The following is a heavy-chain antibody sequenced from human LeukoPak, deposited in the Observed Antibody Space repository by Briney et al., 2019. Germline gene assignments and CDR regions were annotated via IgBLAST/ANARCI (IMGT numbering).Heavy chain of an antibody. CDR3: ARHRSKWLQSSFDY. Sequence: GSLRLSCAASGIIFSNYWMHWVRQAPGKGLEWIGSIYHSGSTYYNPSLKSRVTISVDTSKNQFSLKLSSLTAADTAVYYCARHRSKWLQSSFDYWGQGTLVTVSS. J-gene: IGHJ4*02. CDR2: IYHSGST. V-gene: IGHV4-38-2*01. D-gene: IGHD5-24*01. CDR1: GIIFSNYW.